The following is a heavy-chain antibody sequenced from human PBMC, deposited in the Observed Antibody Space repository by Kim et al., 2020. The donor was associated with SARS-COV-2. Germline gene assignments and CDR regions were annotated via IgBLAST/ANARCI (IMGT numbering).Heavy chain of an antibody. Sequence: SETLSLTCTVSGGSISSSSYYWGWIRQPPGKGLEWIGSISYSGNTSYNPSLKSRVTVSVDTSKNHFSLKLSSVTAADTAVYFCARGWYYGSGSYNFDYWG. J-gene: IGHJ2*01. CDR3: ARGWYYGSGSYNFDY. V-gene: IGHV4-39*07. D-gene: IGHD3-10*01. CDR2: ISYSGNT. CDR1: GGSISSSSYY.